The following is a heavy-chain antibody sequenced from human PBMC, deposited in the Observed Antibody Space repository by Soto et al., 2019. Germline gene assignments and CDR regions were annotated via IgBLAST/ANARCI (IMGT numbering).Heavy chain of an antibody. CDR3: ARDLLEGYGHARQPDY. CDR2: ITSSSTYI. Sequence: WGSLRLSCVASGFTFSAYSMSWVRQAPGQGLEWVSSITSSSTYIYYTRSVEGRFTISRDDAKNSLHLQMNSLRAEDTAVYYCARDLLEGYGHARQPDYWGQGTLVTVSS. CDR1: GFTFSAYS. V-gene: IGHV3-21*06. D-gene: IGHD5-18*01. J-gene: IGHJ4*02.